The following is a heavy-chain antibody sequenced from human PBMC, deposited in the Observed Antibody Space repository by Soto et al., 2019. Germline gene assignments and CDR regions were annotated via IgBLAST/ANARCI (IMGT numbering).Heavy chain of an antibody. Sequence: PSETLSLTCTVSGGSISSSSYYWGWIRQPPGKGLEWIGSIYYSGSTYYNPSLKSRVTISVDTSKNQFSLKLSSVTAADTAAYYCARHAGLVVVPAAIAHWGQGTLVTVSS. D-gene: IGHD2-2*02. CDR2: IYYSGST. CDR3: ARHAGLVVVPAAIAH. J-gene: IGHJ4*02. CDR1: GGSISSSSYY. V-gene: IGHV4-39*01.